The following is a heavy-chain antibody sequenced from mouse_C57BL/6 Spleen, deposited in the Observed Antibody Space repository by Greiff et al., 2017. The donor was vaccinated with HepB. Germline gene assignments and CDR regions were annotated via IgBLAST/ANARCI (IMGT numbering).Heavy chain of an antibody. CDR2: IYPGSGNT. V-gene: IGHV1-76*01. CDR1: GYTFTDYY. Sequence: QVQLKQSGAELVRPGASVKLSCKASGYTFTDYYINWVKQRPGQGLEWIARIYPGSGNTYYNEKFKGKATLTAEKSSSTAYMQLSSLTSEDSAVYFCARSPRYYGSGFAYWGQGTLVTVSA. J-gene: IGHJ3*01. CDR3: ARSPRYYGSGFAY. D-gene: IGHD1-1*01.